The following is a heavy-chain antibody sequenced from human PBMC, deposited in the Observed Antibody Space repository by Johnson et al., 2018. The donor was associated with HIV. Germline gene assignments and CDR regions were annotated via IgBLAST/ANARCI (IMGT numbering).Heavy chain of an antibody. J-gene: IGHJ3*02. V-gene: IGHV3-30-3*01. D-gene: IGHD5-18*01. CDR1: GFTFSSYA. Sequence: QVQLVESGGGVVQPGRSLRLSCAASGFTFSSYAMHWVRQAPGKGLEWVAVISYDGSNKYHADSVKGRFTISRDNAKNSLYLQMNSLRAEDTAVYYCARERVVFASQSYSYGHDAFDIWGQGTMVTVSS. CDR2: ISYDGSNK. CDR3: ARERVVFASQSYSYGHDAFDI.